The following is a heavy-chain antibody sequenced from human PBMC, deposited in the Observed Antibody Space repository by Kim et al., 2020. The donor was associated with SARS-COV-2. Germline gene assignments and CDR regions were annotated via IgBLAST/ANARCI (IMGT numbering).Heavy chain of an antibody. Sequence: VKGRFTISRDNSKNTLYLQMNSLRAEDTAVYYCARGPMAGGDHYYYGMDVWGQGTTVTVSS. D-gene: IGHD4-17*01. J-gene: IGHJ6*02. V-gene: IGHV3-30*07. CDR3: ARGPMAGGDHYYYGMDV.